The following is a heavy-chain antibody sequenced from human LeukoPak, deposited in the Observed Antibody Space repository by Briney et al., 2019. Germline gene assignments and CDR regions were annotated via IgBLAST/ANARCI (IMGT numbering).Heavy chain of an antibody. CDR2: ISWNSGSI. J-gene: IGHJ4*02. D-gene: IGHD6-13*01. CDR3: AKDRGAIAAAGIDY. Sequence: GGSLRLSCAASGFTFDDYAMHWVRQAPGKGLEWVSGISWNSGSIGYADSVKGRFTISRDNAKNSLYLQMNSLRAEDTALYYCAKDRGAIAAAGIDYWGQGTLVTVPS. CDR1: GFTFDDYA. V-gene: IGHV3-9*01.